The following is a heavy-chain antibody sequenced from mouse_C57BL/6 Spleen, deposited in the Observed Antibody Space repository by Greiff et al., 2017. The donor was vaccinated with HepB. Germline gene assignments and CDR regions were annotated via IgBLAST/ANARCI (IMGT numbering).Heavy chain of an antibody. CDR2: ISDGGSYT. CDR1: GFTFSSYA. D-gene: IGHD1-1*01. CDR3: ARDPGSNYVGY. J-gene: IGHJ2*01. Sequence: EVQVVESGGGLVKPGGSLKLSCAASGFTFSSYAMSWVRQTPEKRLEWVATISDGGSYTYYPDNVKGRFTISRDNAKNNLYLQMSHLKSEDTAMYYCARDPGSNYVGYWGQGTTLTVSS. V-gene: IGHV5-4*01.